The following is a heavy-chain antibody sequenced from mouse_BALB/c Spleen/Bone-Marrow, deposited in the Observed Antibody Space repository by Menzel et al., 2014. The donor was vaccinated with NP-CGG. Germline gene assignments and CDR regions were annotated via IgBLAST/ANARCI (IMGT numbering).Heavy chain of an antibody. V-gene: IGHV1-9*01. D-gene: IGHD1-1*01. CDR3: AREDGLWYFDV. Sequence: QVQLQQSGAELMKPGASVKISCKATGYTFSSYWIEWVKQRPGHGLEWIGEILPGSGSTNYNEKFKGKATLTADTSSNTAYMQLSSLTPEDSAVYYCAREDGLWYFDVWGAGTTVTAPS. CDR1: GYTFSSYW. CDR2: ILPGSGST. J-gene: IGHJ1*01.